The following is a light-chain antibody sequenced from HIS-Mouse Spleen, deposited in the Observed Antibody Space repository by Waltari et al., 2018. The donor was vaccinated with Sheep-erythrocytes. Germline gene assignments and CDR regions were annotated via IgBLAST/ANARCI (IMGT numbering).Light chain of an antibody. Sequence: DIQMTQSPSSLSASVGDRVTITCQASQDISNYLNWYQQKPGKAHKLRIYDASKLETGVPSRFSGSGSGTDLTFTISSLQPEDIATYYCQQYDNLLTFGGGTKVEIK. CDR2: DAS. CDR1: QDISNY. CDR3: QQYDNLLT. V-gene: IGKV1-33*01. J-gene: IGKJ4*01.